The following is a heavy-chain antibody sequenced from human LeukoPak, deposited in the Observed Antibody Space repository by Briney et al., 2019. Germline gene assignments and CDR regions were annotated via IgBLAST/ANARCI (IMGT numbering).Heavy chain of an antibody. Sequence: ASVKVSCKASGYTFTGYYMHWVRQAPGQGLEWMGWINPNSGGTNYAQKFQGRVTMTRDTSISTAYMELRSLRSDDTAVYYCARGLSYYYYYYMDVWGKGTTVTVSS. CDR2: INPNSGGT. CDR1: GYTFTGYY. V-gene: IGHV1-2*02. D-gene: IGHD2-15*01. CDR3: ARGLSYYYYYYMDV. J-gene: IGHJ6*03.